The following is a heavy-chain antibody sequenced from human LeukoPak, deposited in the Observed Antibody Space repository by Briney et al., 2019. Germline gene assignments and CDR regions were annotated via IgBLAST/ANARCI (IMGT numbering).Heavy chain of an antibody. D-gene: IGHD3-9*01. CDR2: ISAYNGNT. CDR3: ARDYDILTGSISLDY. V-gene: IGHV1-18*04. Sequence: ASVKVSCKASGYTFTSYGISWARQAPGQGLEWMGWISAYNGNTNYAQKLQGRVTMTTDTSTSTAYMELRSLRSDDTAVYYCARDYDILTGSISLDYWGQGTLVTVSS. J-gene: IGHJ4*02. CDR1: GYTFTSYG.